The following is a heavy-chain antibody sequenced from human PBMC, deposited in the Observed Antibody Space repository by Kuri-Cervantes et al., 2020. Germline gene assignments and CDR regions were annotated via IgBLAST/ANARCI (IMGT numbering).Heavy chain of an antibody. CDR3: ARASTVTTGWFDP. CDR2: INHSGST. CDR1: GGSFSGYH. J-gene: IGHJ5*02. V-gene: IGHV4-34*01. D-gene: IGHD4-11*01. Sequence: GSLRLSCAVYGGSFSGYHWSWIRQPPGKGLEWIGEINHSGSTNYNPSLKSRVTMSVDTSKNQFSLKLSSVTAADTAVYYCARASTVTTGWFDPWGQGTLVTVSS.